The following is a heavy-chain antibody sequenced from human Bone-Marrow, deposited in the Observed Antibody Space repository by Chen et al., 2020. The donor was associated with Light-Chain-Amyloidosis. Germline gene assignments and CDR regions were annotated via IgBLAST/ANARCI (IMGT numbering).Heavy chain of an antibody. D-gene: IGHD5-18*01. Sequence: QVQLQESGPGQVMSSETPSPTRTAFGGSISSYYWSWIRQPPGKGLEWIGYIYYSGSTNYNPSLKSRVTISVDTSKNQFSLKLSSVTAADTAVYYCARGDTAYDYWGQGTLVTVSS. V-gene: IGHV4-59*01. CDR3: ARGDTAYDY. CDR1: GGSISSYY. CDR2: IYYSGST. J-gene: IGHJ4*02.